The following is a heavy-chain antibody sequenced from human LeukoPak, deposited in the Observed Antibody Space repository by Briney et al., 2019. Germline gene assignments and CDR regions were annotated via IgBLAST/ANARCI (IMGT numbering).Heavy chain of an antibody. J-gene: IGHJ3*02. D-gene: IGHD3-10*01. CDR3: ARAIMVRGARRKPDAFDI. V-gene: IGHV3-7*04. CDR2: TKEDGSEK. Sequence: RPGGSLRLSCAASGFTFSNYWMSWVRQAPGKGLEWVANTKEDGSEKYYEDSVKGRFTISRDNAKNLVYLQMNSLRAEDTAVYYCARAIMVRGARRKPDAFDIWGQGTMVTVSS. CDR1: GFTFSNYW.